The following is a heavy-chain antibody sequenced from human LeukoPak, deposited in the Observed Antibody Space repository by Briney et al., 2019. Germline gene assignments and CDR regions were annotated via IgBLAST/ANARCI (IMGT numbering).Heavy chain of an antibody. CDR3: AKDLAVVVHNALDI. Sequence: GGSLRLSCETSGFTFISYGMHWVRQAPGKGLEWVAFIRYDGSIEYYADSVKGRFAISRDNSKNTLYLQMTSLRAEDTALYYCAKDLAVVVHNALDIWGQGTMVTVSS. D-gene: IGHD2-2*01. CDR1: GFTFISYG. V-gene: IGHV3-30*02. J-gene: IGHJ3*02. CDR2: IRYDGSIE.